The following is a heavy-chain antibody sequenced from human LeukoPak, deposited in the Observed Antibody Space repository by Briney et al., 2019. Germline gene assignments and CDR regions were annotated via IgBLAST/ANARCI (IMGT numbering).Heavy chain of an antibody. CDR2: IYYSGST. V-gene: IGHV4-59*01. J-gene: IGHJ4*02. CDR3: ARDLRN. Sequence: SETLSLTCAVSGGSISSYYWSWIRQPPGKGLEWIGYIYYSGSTNYNPSLKSRVTISVDTSKNQFSLKLSSVTAADTAVYYCARDLRNWGQGTLVTVSS. CDR1: GGSISSYY.